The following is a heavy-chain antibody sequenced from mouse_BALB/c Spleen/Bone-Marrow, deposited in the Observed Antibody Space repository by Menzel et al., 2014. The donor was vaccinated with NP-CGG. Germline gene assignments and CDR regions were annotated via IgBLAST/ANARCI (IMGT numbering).Heavy chain of an antibody. CDR3: ARGDDYVSWFAY. CDR1: GFTFSNYG. Sequence: EVMLVESGGGLVQPGGSLKLSCAASGFTFSNYGMSWVRQTPDKRLEFVATINTNGGEIYCPDSVKGRFTISRDNAKNTLYLQMRSLKSEDTAMYYCARGDDYVSWFAYWGQGTLVTVSA. D-gene: IGHD2-4*01. J-gene: IGHJ3*01. CDR2: INTNGGEI. V-gene: IGHV5-6-3*01.